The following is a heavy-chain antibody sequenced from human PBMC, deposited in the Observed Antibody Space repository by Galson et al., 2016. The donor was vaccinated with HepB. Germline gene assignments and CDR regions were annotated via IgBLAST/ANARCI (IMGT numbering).Heavy chain of an antibody. CDR2: GNPRTGST. D-gene: IGHD3-10*01. J-gene: IGHJ6*02. V-gene: IGHV1-46*01. Sequence: SVKVSCKASGYTFINYYMHWVRQAPGQGLEWMGIGNPRTGSTSYAQKFQDRVTVTRDTSTNTVYMELSSLRSEDTAVYYCARDRGTNSLKGYVMDVWGQGTTVTVSS. CDR3: ARDRGTNSLKGYVMDV. CDR1: GYTFINYY.